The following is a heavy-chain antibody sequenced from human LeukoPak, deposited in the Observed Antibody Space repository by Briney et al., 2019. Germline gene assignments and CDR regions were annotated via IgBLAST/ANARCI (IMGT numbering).Heavy chain of an antibody. CDR2: IYHSGST. CDR1: GGSISSGGYY. D-gene: IGHD2-2*01. J-gene: IGHJ3*02. V-gene: IGHV4-30-2*01. CDR3: ARDQITTCSSTSCLIRGAFDI. Sequence: PSETLSLTCTVSGGSISSGGYYWSWIRQPPGKGLEWIGYIYHSGSTYYNPSLKSRVTISVGRSKNQFSLKLSSVTAADTAVYYCARDQITTCSSTSCLIRGAFDIWGQGTMVTVSS.